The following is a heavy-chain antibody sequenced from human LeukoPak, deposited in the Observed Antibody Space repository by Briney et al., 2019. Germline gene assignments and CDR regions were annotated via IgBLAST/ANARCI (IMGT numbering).Heavy chain of an antibody. CDR1: GFTFSSYA. V-gene: IGHV3-30-3*01. J-gene: IGHJ4*02. CDR3: ARDLTVAGNY. CDR2: ISYDGSNK. Sequence: GGSLRLSCAASGFTFSSYAMHWVRQAPGKGLEWVAVISYDGSNKYYADSVKGRFTISRDNSKNTLYLQMKSLRAEDTAVYYCARDLTVAGNYWGQGTLVTVSS. D-gene: IGHD6-19*01.